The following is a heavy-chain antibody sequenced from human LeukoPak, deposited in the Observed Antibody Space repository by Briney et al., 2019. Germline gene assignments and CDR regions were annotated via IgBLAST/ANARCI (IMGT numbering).Heavy chain of an antibody. CDR2: IDYSGSP. CDR1: GGSVSNSNYC. D-gene: IGHD4-23*01. Sequence: PSETLSLTCTVSGGSVSNSNYCWGWIRQPPGKQLEWIGSIDYSGSPLYNPSLKSRVTISVDTSKNQFSPKLSSVTAADTAVYYCARPLDCNYGGTAFDIWGQGTMVTVSS. V-gene: IGHV4-39*01. J-gene: IGHJ3*02. CDR3: ARPLDCNYGGTAFDI.